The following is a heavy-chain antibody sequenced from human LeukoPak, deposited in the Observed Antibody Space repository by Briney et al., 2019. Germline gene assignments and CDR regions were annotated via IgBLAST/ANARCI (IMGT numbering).Heavy chain of an antibody. Sequence: PGGSLRLSCAASGLTVSSTYMSWVRQTPGKGLEWVSVTYSGGSTYYADSVKGRFTISSDNSKNTLYLQMNSLRAEDTAVYYCARDLLEWYFDYWGQGTLVTVSS. CDR1: GLTVSSTY. J-gene: IGHJ4*02. V-gene: IGHV3-66*01. D-gene: IGHD3-3*01. CDR3: ARDLLEWYFDY. CDR2: TYSGGST.